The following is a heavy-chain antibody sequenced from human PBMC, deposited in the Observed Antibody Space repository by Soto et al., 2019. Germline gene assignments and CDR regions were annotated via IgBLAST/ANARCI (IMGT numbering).Heavy chain of an antibody. CDR2: ISFDGTKK. J-gene: IGHJ6*02. Sequence: GGSLRLSCAASGFTFNIYALHWVRQAPGKGLEWVAVISFDGTKKYYSDSVKGRFTISRDNLKNTLYLQMNNLRVEDAALYFCAREDDYGYRYINYGLDVWGQGTAVTVSS. V-gene: IGHV3-30-3*01. CDR3: AREDDYGYRYINYGLDV. D-gene: IGHD4-17*01. CDR1: GFTFNIYA.